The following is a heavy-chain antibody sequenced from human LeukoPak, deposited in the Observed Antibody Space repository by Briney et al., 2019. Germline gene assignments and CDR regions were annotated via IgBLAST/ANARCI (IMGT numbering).Heavy chain of an antibody. Sequence: GGSLRLSCAASGFTFSSYAMHWVRQAPGKGLEWVAVISYDGSNKYHADSVKGRFTISRDNSKNTLYLQMNSLRAEDTAVYYCARDKGSSGYERSAFDIWGQGTMVTVSS. CDR2: ISYDGSNK. D-gene: IGHD5-12*01. CDR1: GFTFSSYA. CDR3: ARDKGSSGYERSAFDI. V-gene: IGHV3-30-3*01. J-gene: IGHJ3*02.